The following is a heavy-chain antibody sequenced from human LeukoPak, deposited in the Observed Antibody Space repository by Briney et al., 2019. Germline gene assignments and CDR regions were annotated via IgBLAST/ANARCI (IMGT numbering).Heavy chain of an antibody. V-gene: IGHV3-9*01. CDR2: ISWNSGSI. CDR3: AKDYSSSWYGEYFQH. Sequence: GGSLRLSCAASGFTFDDYAMHWVRQAPGEGLEWVSGISWNSGSIGYADSVKGRFAISRDNAKNSLYLQMNSLRAEDTALYYCAKDYSSSWYGEYFQHWGQGTLVTVSS. CDR1: GFTFDDYA. D-gene: IGHD6-13*01. J-gene: IGHJ1*01.